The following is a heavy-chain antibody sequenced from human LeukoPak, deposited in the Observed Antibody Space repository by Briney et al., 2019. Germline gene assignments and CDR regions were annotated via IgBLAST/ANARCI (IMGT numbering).Heavy chain of an antibody. Sequence: PGGSLRLSCAASGFTFSSYSMNWVRQSPGKGLEWVSSISGTSDYIYYADSVKGRFTISRDNAKNSLYLQMNSLRAEDTAVYYCAREWREQGGLDYWGQGALVTVSS. V-gene: IGHV3-21*01. CDR2: ISGTSDYI. CDR1: GFTFSSYS. D-gene: IGHD1-26*01. CDR3: AREWREQGGLDY. J-gene: IGHJ4*02.